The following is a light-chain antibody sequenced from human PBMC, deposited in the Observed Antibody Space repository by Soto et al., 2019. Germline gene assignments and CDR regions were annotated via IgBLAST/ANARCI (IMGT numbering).Light chain of an antibody. CDR1: QSAFSSY. CDR2: SAS. J-gene: IGKJ1*01. CDR3: QPYGSSPWT. V-gene: IGKV3-20*01. Sequence: ETVLTQSPGTLSLSPGERATLSCRASQSAFSSYLAWFQKKPGQAPRLLIYSASSRATGVPDRFSGSGSGTDFTLTISRLEPEDFAVYYYQPYGSSPWTLGQGTKVEIK.